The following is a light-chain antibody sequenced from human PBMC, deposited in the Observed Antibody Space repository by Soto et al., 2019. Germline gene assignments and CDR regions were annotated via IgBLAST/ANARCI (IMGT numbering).Light chain of an antibody. Sequence: QSVLTQPRSVSGSPGQSVAISCTGTSSDVGGYNYVSWYQQHPGKFPKLIIFDVYKRPSGVPDRFSGSKSGSTASLTISGLQADDEADYYCCSYAGGFYVVGTGTKVTVL. CDR2: DVY. J-gene: IGLJ1*01. V-gene: IGLV2-11*01. CDR3: CSYAGGFYV. CDR1: SSDVGGYNY.